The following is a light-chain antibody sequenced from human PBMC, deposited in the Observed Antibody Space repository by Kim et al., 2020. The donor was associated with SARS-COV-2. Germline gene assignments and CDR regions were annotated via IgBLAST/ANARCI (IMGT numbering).Light chain of an antibody. Sequence: GQSITITCNGTSSDVGSYNLGSWYQQHPGKDPKLMIYEGSKRPSGVSNRFSGSKSGNTASLTISGLQAEDEADYYCCSYAGSSTWVFGGGTQLTVL. V-gene: IGLV2-23*01. CDR2: EGS. CDR1: SSDVGSYNL. J-gene: IGLJ3*02. CDR3: CSYAGSSTWV.